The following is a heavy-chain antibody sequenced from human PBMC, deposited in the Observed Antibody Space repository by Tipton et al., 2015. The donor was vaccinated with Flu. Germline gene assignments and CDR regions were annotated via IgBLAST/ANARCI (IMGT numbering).Heavy chain of an antibody. Sequence: SLRLSCQASGFTFSSYGMHWVRQVTGKGLEWVSGIGSSGDTYYAGSVKGQFTISGENAKNSLYLQMNSLKAGDTAVYYCARGPLPDSNWYNGMDVWGQGTSVTVFS. CDR2: IGSSGDT. D-gene: IGHD6-13*01. J-gene: IGHJ6*02. V-gene: IGHV3-13*01. CDR3: ARGPLPDSNWYNGMDV. CDR1: GFTFSSYG.